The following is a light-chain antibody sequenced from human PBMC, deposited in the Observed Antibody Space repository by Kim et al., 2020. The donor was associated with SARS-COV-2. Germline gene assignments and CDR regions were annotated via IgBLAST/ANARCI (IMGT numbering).Light chain of an antibody. Sequence: QSALTQPPSASGSPGQSVTISCSGISSDVGDYPYVSWYQQHPGKAPTLIIYEVRYRPSGVPDRFSSSKSGNTASLTVSGLQAEDEADYYCSSSAGSNNLVFGGGTRLTVL. CDR3: SSSAGSNNLV. CDR2: EVR. CDR1: SSDVGDYPY. J-gene: IGLJ3*02. V-gene: IGLV2-8*01.